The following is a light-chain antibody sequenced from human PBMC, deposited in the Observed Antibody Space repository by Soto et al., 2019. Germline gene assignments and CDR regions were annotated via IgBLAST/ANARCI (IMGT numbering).Light chain of an antibody. CDR2: AAS. CDR1: QDIHTW. J-gene: IGKJ4*01. V-gene: IGKV1-12*01. CDR3: XXXHDFPRT. Sequence: DIQMTQSPSSVSASIGDRITITCRASQDIHTWLAWYQVKPGKAPELLIYAASTLQTGVPPRFSGSGSGTEFTLXIXXXXPXXXAXXXXXXXHDFPRTFGGGTKVEIK.